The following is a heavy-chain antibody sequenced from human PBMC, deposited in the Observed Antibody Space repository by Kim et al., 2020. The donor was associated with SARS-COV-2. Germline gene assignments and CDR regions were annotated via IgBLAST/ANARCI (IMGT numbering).Heavy chain of an antibody. D-gene: IGHD4-17*01. J-gene: IGHJ6*02. CDR2: ISSSSSYT. Sequence: GGSLRLSCAASGFTFSDYYMSWIRQAPGKGLEWVSYISSSSSYTNYADSVKGRFTISRDNAKNSLYLQMNSLRAEDTAVYYCARDRRSVTTLGYYYYYGMDVWGQGTTVTVSS. CDR1: GFTFSDYY. V-gene: IGHV3-11*06. CDR3: ARDRRSVTTLGYYYYYGMDV.